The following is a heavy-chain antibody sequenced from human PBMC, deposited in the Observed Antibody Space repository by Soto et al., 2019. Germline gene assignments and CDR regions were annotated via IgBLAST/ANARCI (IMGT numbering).Heavy chain of an antibody. D-gene: IGHD6-19*01. CDR2: IRYDGTKK. Sequence: QVQLVESGGGVVQSGRSLTLSCAASGFSLRTYGIHWIRRAPGKGLEWVAFIRYDGTKKFYANSVKGRSTISKDNSNNMLYLQMSGLRAEDTAVYYCARDVVTAVAGSVNWLDPWGQGTLVTVSS. CDR1: GFSLRTYG. J-gene: IGHJ5*02. V-gene: IGHV3-33*01. CDR3: ARDVVTAVAGSVNWLDP.